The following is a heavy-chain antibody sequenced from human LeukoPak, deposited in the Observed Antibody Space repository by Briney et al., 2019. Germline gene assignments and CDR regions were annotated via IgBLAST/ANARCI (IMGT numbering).Heavy chain of an antibody. D-gene: IGHD5-18*01. CDR2: ISGSGGST. V-gene: IGHV3-23*01. CDR1: GFTLSSYG. CDR3: AKSADTAMPTPFDY. Sequence: GGFLRLSCAASGFTLSSYGMSWVRQGPGEGLEWVSAISGSGGSTYYADSVKGRFTISRDNSKNTLYLQMNSLRAEDTAVYYCAKSADTAMPTPFDYWGQGTLVTVSS. J-gene: IGHJ4*02.